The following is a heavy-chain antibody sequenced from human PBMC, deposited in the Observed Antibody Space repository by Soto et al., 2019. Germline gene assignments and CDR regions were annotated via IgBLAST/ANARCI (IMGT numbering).Heavy chain of an antibody. Sequence: PGGSLRLSCEASGFTFSSYVMSWVRQAPGKGLEWVSAISGSGGSTYYADSVKGRFTISRDNSKNTLYLQMNSLRAEDTAVYYCAKDGTWIQVCFVYWGQGTLVTVSS. J-gene: IGHJ4*02. CDR2: ISGSGGST. CDR1: GFTFSSYV. CDR3: AKDGTWIQVCFVY. D-gene: IGHD5-18*01. V-gene: IGHV3-23*01.